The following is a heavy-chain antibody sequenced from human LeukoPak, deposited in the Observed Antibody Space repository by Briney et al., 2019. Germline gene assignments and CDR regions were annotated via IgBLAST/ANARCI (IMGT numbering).Heavy chain of an antibody. CDR2: ISWDGGST. Sequence: PGGSLRLSCAASGFTFDDYAMHWVRQAPGKGLEWVSLISWDGGSTYYADSVKGRFTISRDNSKNSLYLQMSSLRAEDTALYYCARPHTFGGVIVKGDYFDYWGQGTLVTISS. J-gene: IGHJ4*02. D-gene: IGHD3-16*02. CDR3: ARPHTFGGVIVKGDYFDY. CDR1: GFTFDDYA. V-gene: IGHV3-43D*03.